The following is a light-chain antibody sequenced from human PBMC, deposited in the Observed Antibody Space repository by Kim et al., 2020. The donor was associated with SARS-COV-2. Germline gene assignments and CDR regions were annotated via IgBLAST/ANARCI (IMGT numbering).Light chain of an antibody. Sequence: ATLSLSTGERATLSGRGSQSVGTYLAWYQQKPGQAPRLLIYDASKRATGIPARFRGSGSGTDCTLTIGTLEPEDSAVYYCQQRGNFGQGTRLEIK. J-gene: IGKJ5*01. CDR2: DAS. V-gene: IGKV3-11*01. CDR1: QSVGTY. CDR3: QQRGN.